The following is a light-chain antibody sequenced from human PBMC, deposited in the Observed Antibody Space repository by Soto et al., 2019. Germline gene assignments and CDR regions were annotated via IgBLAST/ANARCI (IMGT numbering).Light chain of an antibody. J-gene: IGKJ1*01. CDR2: WAS. CDR3: QQYYSLPWT. Sequence: DIVMTQTPDSRSVSLVERATISCKSSQSVLYNSKNDSYLTWYQQKPGQSPKVLIYWASTRESGVPDRFSGSGSGTDFTLTISNLQAEDVAVYYCQQYYSLPWTFGQGTKVDIK. V-gene: IGKV4-1*01. CDR1: QSVLYNSKNDSY.